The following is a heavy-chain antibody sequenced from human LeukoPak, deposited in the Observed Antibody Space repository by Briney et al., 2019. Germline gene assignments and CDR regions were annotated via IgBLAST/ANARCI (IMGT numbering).Heavy chain of an antibody. CDR2: IRYDGSNK. CDR1: GFTFSSYG. V-gene: IGHV3-30*02. CDR3: AKSPSLVVVVTAIDY. D-gene: IGHD2-21*02. J-gene: IGHJ4*02. Sequence: GGSLRLSCAASGFTFSSYGMHWVRQAPGKGLEWVAFIRYDGSNKYYADSVKGRFTISRDNSKNTLYLQMNSLRAEDTAVYYCAKSPSLVVVVTAIDYWGQGTLVTVSS.